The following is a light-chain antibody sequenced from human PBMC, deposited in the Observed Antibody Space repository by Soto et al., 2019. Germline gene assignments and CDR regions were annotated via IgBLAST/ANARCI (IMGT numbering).Light chain of an antibody. CDR1: QSISSW. CDR3: QQCNSYPPT. CDR2: KAS. V-gene: IGKV1-5*03. Sequence: DIQMTQSPSTLSASVGDRVTITCRASQSISSWLAWYQQKPGKAPKVLIYKASNSQSGVPARFSGSGSGTDSTLTISSLQPDDFATYYCQQCNSYPPTFGQGTTVDIK. J-gene: IGKJ1*01.